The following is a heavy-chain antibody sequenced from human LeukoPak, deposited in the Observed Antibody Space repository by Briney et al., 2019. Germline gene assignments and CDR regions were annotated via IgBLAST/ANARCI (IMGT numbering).Heavy chain of an antibody. CDR2: ISVSDST. CDR3: ALSGGINWYGLEC. CDR1: GFIFSSYA. D-gene: IGHD3-3*01. V-gene: IGHV3-23*01. Sequence: GGSLRLSCAGSGFIFSSYAMSWVRQAPGKRLEWISAISVSDSTYYEDSVKGRFTISRDNSKNTLYLQMNSLRDDDTAVYYCALSGGINWYGLECWGQGTLVTVSS. J-gene: IGHJ4*02.